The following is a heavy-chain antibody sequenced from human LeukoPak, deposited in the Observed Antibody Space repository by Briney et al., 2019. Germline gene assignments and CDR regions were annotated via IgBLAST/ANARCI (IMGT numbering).Heavy chain of an antibody. V-gene: IGHV3-48*01. CDR3: ARMGIAAAGVDY. J-gene: IGHJ4*02. D-gene: IGHD6-13*01. CDR2: ISSTSNTI. Sequence: GGSLRLSCAASGFTFSTFSMDWVRQAPGRGLQRLSYISSTSNTIYYADSLKGRFTISRDNAKNSLYLQIDSLSVEDTAVYYCARMGIAAAGVDYWGQGTLVTVSS. CDR1: GFTFSTFS.